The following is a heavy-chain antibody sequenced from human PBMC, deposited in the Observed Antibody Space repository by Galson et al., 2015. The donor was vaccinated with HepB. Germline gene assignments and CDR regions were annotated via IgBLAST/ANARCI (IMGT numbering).Heavy chain of an antibody. V-gene: IGHV1-8*01. Sequence: SVKVSCKASGYTFTSYDVNWVRQATGQGLEWMGWMNPNSGNTGYAQKFQGRVTMTRNTSINTAYMELSSLRSEDTAVYFCARSSLPAAIRYWFDTWGQGTLVTVSS. CDR1: GYTFTSYD. CDR2: MNPNSGNT. J-gene: IGHJ5*02. CDR3: ARSSLPAAIRYWFDT. D-gene: IGHD2-2*01.